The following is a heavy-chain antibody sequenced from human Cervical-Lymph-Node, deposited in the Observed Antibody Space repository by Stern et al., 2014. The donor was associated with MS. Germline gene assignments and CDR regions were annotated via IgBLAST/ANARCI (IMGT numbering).Heavy chain of an antibody. D-gene: IGHD3-3*01. Sequence: VQLLESGAEVKKPGASVKVSCKVSGYTLTELSMHWVRQAPGKGLEWMGGFDPEGGETIYAQKFQGRVTMTEDTSTDTAYMELSSLRSEDTAVYYCATDRDDFRSGYSAPTKGYGLDVWGQGTTVTVTS. V-gene: IGHV1-24*01. J-gene: IGHJ6*02. CDR1: GYTLTELS. CDR3: ATDRDDFRSGYSAPTKGYGLDV. CDR2: FDPEGGET.